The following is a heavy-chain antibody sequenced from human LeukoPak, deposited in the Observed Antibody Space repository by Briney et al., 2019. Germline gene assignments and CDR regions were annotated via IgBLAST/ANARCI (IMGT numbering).Heavy chain of an antibody. D-gene: IGHD2-2*01. CDR3: ARVGVVCSSTSCSKGYHFDY. Sequence: GGSLRLSCAASGFTFDDYGMSWVRQAPGKGLEWVSGINWNGGSTGYADSVKGRFTISRDNAKNSLYLQMNSLRAEDTALYYCARVGVVCSSTSCSKGYHFDYWGQGTLVTVSS. J-gene: IGHJ4*02. V-gene: IGHV3-20*04. CDR2: INWNGGST. CDR1: GFTFDDYG.